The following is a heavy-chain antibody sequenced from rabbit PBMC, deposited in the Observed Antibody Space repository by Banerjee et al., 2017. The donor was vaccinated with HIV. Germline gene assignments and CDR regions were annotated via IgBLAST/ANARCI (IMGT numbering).Heavy chain of an antibody. CDR3: ARDLAGVIGWNFNL. D-gene: IGHD4-1*01. V-gene: IGHV1S45*01. J-gene: IGHJ4*01. CDR1: GFSYSNGYV. Sequence: EQLEESGGDLVKPEGSLTLTCTASGFSYSNGYVMCWVRQAPGKGLEWIACIYTGYSGSTYYASWAKGRFTISKTSSTTVTLQMTSLTAADTATYFCARDLAGVIGWNFNLWGPGTLVTVS. CDR2: IYTGYSGST.